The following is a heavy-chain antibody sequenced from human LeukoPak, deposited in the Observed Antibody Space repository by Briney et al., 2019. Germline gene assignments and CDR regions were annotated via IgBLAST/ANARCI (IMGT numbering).Heavy chain of an antibody. CDR2: ISPDNGNT. J-gene: IGHJ4*02. D-gene: IGHD2-2*01. Sequence: ASVKVSCKASGYTLPSHGISWVRQAPGQGLEWMGWISPDNGNTYYAERLQGRVTMTTDTSTSTAYMELRSLRSDDTAVYYCARGLGVAPATTRAGYEDYWGQGTLVTVSS. CDR1: GYTLPSHG. CDR3: ARGLGVAPATTRAGYEDY. V-gene: IGHV1-18*04.